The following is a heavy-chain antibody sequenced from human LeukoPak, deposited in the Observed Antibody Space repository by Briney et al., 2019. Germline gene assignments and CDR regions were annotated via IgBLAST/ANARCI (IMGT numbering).Heavy chain of an antibody. CDR2: IYYSGST. J-gene: IGHJ4*02. D-gene: IGHD5-18*01. V-gene: IGHV4-59*01. CDR3: ARGGNVDTAMVSDFDY. Sequence: SETLSLTCTVSGGSISSYYWSWIRQPPGKGLEWIGYIYYSGSTNYNPSLKSRVTISVDTSKNQFSLKLSSVTAADTAVYYCARGGNVDTAMVSDFDYWGQGTLVTVSS. CDR1: GGSISSYY.